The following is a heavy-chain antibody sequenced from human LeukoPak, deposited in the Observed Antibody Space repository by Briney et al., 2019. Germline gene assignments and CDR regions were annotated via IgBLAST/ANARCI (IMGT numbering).Heavy chain of an antibody. D-gene: IGHD2/OR15-2a*01. CDR1: GASISSDTYY. V-gene: IGHV4-39*07. CDR2: VDYIGVT. CDR3: AETQFLAPFDY. J-gene: IGHJ4*02. Sequence: SETLSLTCSVSGASISSDTYYRGWIRQPPGKGLEWIGNVDYIGVTYSNPSLQSRVVISVDTSKNQFSLKLTSVTAADTAVYYCAETQFLAPFDYWGQGVLVIVSS.